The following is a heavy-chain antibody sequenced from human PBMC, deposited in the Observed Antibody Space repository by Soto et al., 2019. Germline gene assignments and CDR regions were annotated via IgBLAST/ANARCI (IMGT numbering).Heavy chain of an antibody. Sequence: GASVKVSCKASGYTFTSSGISWLRQAPGQGLEWMGWISTYNGDTNDAPKFQDRVTMTIDRSTSTAYMELSSLRSEDTAVYYCARGSGLLWFGGVAMDVWGQGTTVTVSS. V-gene: IGHV1-18*01. CDR2: ISTYNGDT. D-gene: IGHD3-10*01. J-gene: IGHJ6*02. CDR3: ARGSGLLWFGGVAMDV. CDR1: GYTFTSSG.